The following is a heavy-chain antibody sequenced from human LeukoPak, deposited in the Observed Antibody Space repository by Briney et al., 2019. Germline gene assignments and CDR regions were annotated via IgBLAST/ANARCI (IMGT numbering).Heavy chain of an antibody. D-gene: IGHD3-9*01. CDR3: ARVGPDILTGYYGDY. J-gene: IGHJ4*02. CDR1: GYTFTSYG. CDR2: ISAYNGNT. V-gene: IGHV1-18*01. Sequence: GASVKVSCKASGYTFTSYGISWVRQAPGQGLEWMGWISAYNGNTNYAQKLQGRVTMTTDTSTSTAYMELRSLRSDDTAVYYCARVGPDILTGYYGDYWGQGTLVTVSS.